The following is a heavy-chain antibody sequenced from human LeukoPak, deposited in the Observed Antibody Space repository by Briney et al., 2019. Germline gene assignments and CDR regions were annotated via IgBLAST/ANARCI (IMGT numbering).Heavy chain of an antibody. CDR3: AKDGESKSHIVVVTETQSRRGEIDC. CDR2: ISGSGGST. D-gene: IGHD2-21*02. J-gene: IGHJ4*02. CDR1: GFTFSNYA. V-gene: IGHV3-23*01. Sequence: GGSLRLSCAASGFTFSNYAMSWVRQAPGKGLEWVSAISGSGGSTYYADSVKGRFTISRDNSKNTLYLQMNSLRAEDTAVYYCAKDGESKSHIVVVTETQSRRGEIDCWGQGTLVTVSS.